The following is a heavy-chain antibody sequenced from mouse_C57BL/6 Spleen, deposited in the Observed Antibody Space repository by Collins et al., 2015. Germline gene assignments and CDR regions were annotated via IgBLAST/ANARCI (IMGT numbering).Heavy chain of an antibody. V-gene: IGHV3-2*02. Sequence: DVQLQESGPGLVKPSQSLSLTCTVTGYSITSDYAWNWIRQFPGNKLEWMGYISYSGSTSYNPSLKSRISITRDTSKNQFFLQLNSVTTEDTATYYCARGGTGKAMDYWGQGTSVTVSS. CDR3: ARGGTGKAMDY. J-gene: IGHJ4*01. CDR1: GYSITSDYA. CDR2: ISYSGST. D-gene: IGHD4-1*01.